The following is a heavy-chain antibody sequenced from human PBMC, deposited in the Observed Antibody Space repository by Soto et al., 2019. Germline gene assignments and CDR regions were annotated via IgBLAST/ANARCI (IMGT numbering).Heavy chain of an antibody. D-gene: IGHD2-21*02. CDR3: ARHLVVTDYSTGRWFDP. CDR1: GGSVRSENYY. Sequence: SETLCITCTFSGGSVRSENYYWSWIRQPPGKGLEWIGYIYYSGSTNYNPSLKSRVTISVDTSKNQFSLKLRSVTAADTAVYYCARHLVVTDYSTGRWFDPWGQGTLVTVSS. CDR2: IYYSGST. V-gene: IGHV4-61*01. J-gene: IGHJ5*02.